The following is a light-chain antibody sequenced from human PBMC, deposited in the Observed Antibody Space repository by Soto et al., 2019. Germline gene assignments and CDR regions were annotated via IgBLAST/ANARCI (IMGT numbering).Light chain of an antibody. CDR3: QSYNRNNVNVV. CDR1: SGSIGSDS. CDR2: EYN. V-gene: IGLV6-57*02. Sequence: NFMLTQPHSVSESPGKTVTISCTGSSGSIGSDSVPWVQQRPGSAPTTVIFEYNKRHSGGSDRFSGSIDSSSNSASLTISGLQTEDVADYYCQSYNRNNVNVVFGGATKLTVL. J-gene: IGLJ2*01.